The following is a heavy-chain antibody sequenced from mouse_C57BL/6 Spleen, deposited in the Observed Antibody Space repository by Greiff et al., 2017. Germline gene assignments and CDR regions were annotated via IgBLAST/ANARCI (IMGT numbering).Heavy chain of an antibody. Sequence: QVQLKQSGPELVKPGASVKISCKASGYAFSSSWMNWVKQRPGKGLEWIGRICPGDGDTNYNGKFKGKATLTADKSSSTAYMQLSSLTSEDSAVYFCGLGRGDYWGQGTTLTVSS. CDR1: GYAFSSSW. CDR2: ICPGDGDT. J-gene: IGHJ2*01. CDR3: GLGRGDY. V-gene: IGHV1-82*01. D-gene: IGHD4-1*01.